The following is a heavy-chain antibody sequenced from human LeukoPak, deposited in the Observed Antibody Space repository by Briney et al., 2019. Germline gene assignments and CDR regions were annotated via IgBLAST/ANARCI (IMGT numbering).Heavy chain of an antibody. V-gene: IGHV4-59*08. CDR2: ISYSGST. Sequence: SETLSLTCTVSGGSISSYYWSWIRQPPGKGLEWIGYISYSGSTNYNPSLKSRVTISVDTSKNQFSLKLSSVTAADTAVYYCASSFYGSGGTTNFDYWGQGTLVTVSS. CDR3: ASSFYGSGGTTNFDY. J-gene: IGHJ4*02. CDR1: GGSISSYY. D-gene: IGHD3-10*01.